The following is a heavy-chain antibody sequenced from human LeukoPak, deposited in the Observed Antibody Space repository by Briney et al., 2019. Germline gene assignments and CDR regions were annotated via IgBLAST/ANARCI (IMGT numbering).Heavy chain of an antibody. CDR1: GGSISSSSYY. J-gene: IGHJ4*02. Sequence: SETLSLTCTVSGGSISSSSYYWSWIRQPPGKGLEWIGEINHSGSTNYNPSLKSRVTISVDTSKNQFSLKLSSVTAADTAVYYCAKTGDGSGWPYDYWGQGTLVTVSS. CDR2: INHSGST. CDR3: AKTGDGSGWPYDY. V-gene: IGHV4-39*07. D-gene: IGHD6-19*01.